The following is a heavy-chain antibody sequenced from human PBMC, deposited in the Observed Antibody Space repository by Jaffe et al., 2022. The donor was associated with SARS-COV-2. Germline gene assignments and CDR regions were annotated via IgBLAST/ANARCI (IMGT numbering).Heavy chain of an antibody. Sequence: QVQLQQGGAYLLKPSETLSLTCGVSGGSLSGFFWSWVRQSPGKGLEWIGEIHHSGDTNYSPSLKSRVSVSMDTSTNQFSLNLRSLTAADTAVYYCARVVDFYYYMDVWGRGTTVTVSS. D-gene: IGHD2-15*01. CDR2: IHHSGDT. V-gene: IGHV4-34*02. J-gene: IGHJ6*03. CDR3: ARVVDFYYYMDV. CDR1: GGSLSGFF.